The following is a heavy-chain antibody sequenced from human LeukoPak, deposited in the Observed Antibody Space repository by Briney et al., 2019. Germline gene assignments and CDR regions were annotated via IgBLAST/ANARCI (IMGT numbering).Heavy chain of an antibody. D-gene: IGHD1-7*01. CDR1: GYTFTSYY. J-gene: IGHJ4*02. CDR3: ARSGGITGTSADY. Sequence: VASVKVSCKASGYTFTSYYMHWVRQAPGQGLEWMGIINPSGGSTSYAQKFQGRVTITADESTSTAYMELSSLRSEDTAVYYCARSGGITGTSADYWGQGTLVTVSS. CDR2: INPSGGST. V-gene: IGHV1-46*01.